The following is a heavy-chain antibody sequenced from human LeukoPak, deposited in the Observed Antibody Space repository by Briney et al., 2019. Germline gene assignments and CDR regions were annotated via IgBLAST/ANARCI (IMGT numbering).Heavy chain of an antibody. CDR2: ISGSSSYI. D-gene: IGHD6-6*01. CDR3: AYAAQLDY. CDR1: GFTFSAYN. Sequence: GGSLRLSCAASGFTFSAYNMNWVRQTPGKGLEWVSCISGSSSYIYYADSVRGRFTISRDNAKNSLYLQMDSLRAEDTAVYFCAYAAQLDYCGQGTLVTVYS. J-gene: IGHJ4*02. V-gene: IGHV3-21*01.